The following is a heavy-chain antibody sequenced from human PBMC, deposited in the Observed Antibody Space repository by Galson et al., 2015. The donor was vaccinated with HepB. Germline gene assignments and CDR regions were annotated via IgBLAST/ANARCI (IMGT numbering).Heavy chain of an antibody. CDR1: GFTFSSYA. CDR3: ARTPIIVVVPAALDY. D-gene: IGHD2-2*01. V-gene: IGHV3-30*04. J-gene: IGHJ4*02. Sequence: SLRLSCAASGFTFSSYAMHWVRQAPGKGLEWVAVISYDGSNKYYADSVKGRFTISRDNSKNTLYLQMNSLRAEDTAVYYCARTPIIVVVPAALDYWGQGTLVTVSS. CDR2: ISYDGSNK.